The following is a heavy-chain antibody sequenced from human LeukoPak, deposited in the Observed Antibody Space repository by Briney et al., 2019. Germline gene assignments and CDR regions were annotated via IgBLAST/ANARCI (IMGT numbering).Heavy chain of an antibody. CDR2: INPNSGGT. D-gene: IGHD2-21*01. CDR1: GYTFTSYD. Sequence: ASVKVSCKASGYTFTSYDINWVRQATGQGLEWMGWINPNSGGTNYAQKFQGRVTMTRDTSISTAYMELSRLRSDDTAVYYCARDRLRFDPWGQGTLVTVSS. V-gene: IGHV1-2*02. CDR3: ARDRLRFDP. J-gene: IGHJ5*02.